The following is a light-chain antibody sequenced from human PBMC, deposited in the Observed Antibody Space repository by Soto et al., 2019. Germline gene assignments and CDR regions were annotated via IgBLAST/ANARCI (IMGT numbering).Light chain of an antibody. CDR3: QQYNSYSPT. CDR1: QSISSW. CDR2: DAS. Sequence: HIVRITWRASQSISSWLAWYQQKPGKAPKPLIYDASSLESGVPSRFSGSGSGTEFTLTISSLQPDDFATYYCQQYNSYSPTFGQGTKVDI. J-gene: IGKJ1*01. V-gene: IGKV1-5*01.